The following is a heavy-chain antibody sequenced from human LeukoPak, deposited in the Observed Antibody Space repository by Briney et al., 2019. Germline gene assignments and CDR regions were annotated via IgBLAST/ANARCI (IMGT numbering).Heavy chain of an antibody. CDR2: IYYSGST. V-gene: IGHV4-59*01. CDR3: ARWSRGNYYDSSGLDY. Sequence: SETLSFTCTVSGGSISSYYWSWIRQPPGKGLEWIGYIYYSGSTNYNPSLKSRVTISVDTSKNQFSLKLSSVTAADTAVYYCARWSRGNYYDSSGLDYWGQGTLVTVSS. D-gene: IGHD3-22*01. J-gene: IGHJ4*02. CDR1: GGSISSYY.